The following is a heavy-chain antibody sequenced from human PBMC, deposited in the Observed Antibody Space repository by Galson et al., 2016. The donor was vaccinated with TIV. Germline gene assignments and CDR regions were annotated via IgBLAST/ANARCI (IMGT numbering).Heavy chain of an antibody. D-gene: IGHD7-27*01. CDR2: VYYSGRT. CDR3: ARVYPCFWGCAQYYYHGVDI. V-gene: IGHV4-59*01. CDR1: DGSITSYY. Sequence: LSLTCSVSDGSITSYYWTWIRQPPGKGLEWIGNVYYSGRTDYNPSLTSRVTVAVDISKNQFSLKLGSVTAADTAVYYCARVYPCFWGCAQYYYHGVDIWGQGTTVTVSS. J-gene: IGHJ6*02.